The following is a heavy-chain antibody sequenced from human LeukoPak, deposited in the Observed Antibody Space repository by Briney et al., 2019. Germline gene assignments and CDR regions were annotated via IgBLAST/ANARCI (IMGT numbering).Heavy chain of an antibody. D-gene: IGHD5-12*01. CDR3: ARVGGGYDEGYYYYYMDV. V-gene: IGHV1-18*04. J-gene: IGHJ6*03. Sequence: ASVKVSCKASGYTFTDYYMHWVRPAPGQGLEWMGWISAYNGNTNYAQKLQGRVTMTTDTSTSTAYMELRSLRSDDTAVYYCARVGGGYDEGYYYYYMDVWGKGTTVTVSS. CDR2: ISAYNGNT. CDR1: GYTFTDYY.